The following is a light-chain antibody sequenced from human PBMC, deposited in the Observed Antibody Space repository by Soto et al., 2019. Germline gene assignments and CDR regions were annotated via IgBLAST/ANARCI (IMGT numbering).Light chain of an antibody. J-gene: IGKJ2*01. CDR1: QGINIW. Sequence: DIQMTQSPSTLSASVGDRVTITCRASQGINIWLAWYQQKPGKAPKLLIYDASSLESGVPSRFSGSGSGTEFTLTISSLQPDDFATYYCQQYNSWLYTFGQGTKLEIK. V-gene: IGKV1-5*01. CDR2: DAS. CDR3: QQYNSWLYT.